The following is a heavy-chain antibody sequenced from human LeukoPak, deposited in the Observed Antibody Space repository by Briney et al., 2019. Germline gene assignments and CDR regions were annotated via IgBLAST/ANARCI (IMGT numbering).Heavy chain of an antibody. Sequence: GESLKISCKGSGYSFTSYWIGWVRPMPGKGLEWMGIIYPGDSDTRYSPSFQGQVTISADKSISTAYLQWSSLKASDTAMYYCAREGLHCSSTSCYIGYWGQGTLVTVSS. J-gene: IGHJ4*02. CDR1: GYSFTSYW. CDR3: AREGLHCSSTSCYIGY. V-gene: IGHV5-51*01. D-gene: IGHD2-2*02. CDR2: IYPGDSDT.